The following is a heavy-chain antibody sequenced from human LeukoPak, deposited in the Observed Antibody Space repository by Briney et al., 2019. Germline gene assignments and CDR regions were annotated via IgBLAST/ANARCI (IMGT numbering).Heavy chain of an antibody. V-gene: IGHV1-2*02. D-gene: IGHD3-10*01. CDR3: ARDGHYYGWGSYYSHYYMDV. CDR1: GYTFTGYY. CDR2: INPNSGDT. J-gene: IGHJ6*03. Sequence: ASVKVSCKAAGYTFTGYYMHWVGQAGRHGVRWMGWINPNSGDTNYAQKFQGRVTMTRATSISTAYMELSRLRSDDTAVYYCARDGHYYGWGSYYSHYYMDVWGKATTLTVP.